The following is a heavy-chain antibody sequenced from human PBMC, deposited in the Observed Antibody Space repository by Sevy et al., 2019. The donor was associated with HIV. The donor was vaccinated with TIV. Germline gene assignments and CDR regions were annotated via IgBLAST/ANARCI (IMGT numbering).Heavy chain of an antibody. J-gene: IGHJ3*02. D-gene: IGHD4-17*01. Sequence: GESLKISCAASGFTFSSYGMHWVRQAPGKGLEWVAVIWYDGSNKYYADSVKGRFTISRDNSKNTLYLQMNSLRAEDTAVYYCARWGRTDYGDYGDAFDIWGQGTMVTVPS. CDR2: IWYDGSNK. CDR3: ARWGRTDYGDYGDAFDI. V-gene: IGHV3-33*01. CDR1: GFTFSSYG.